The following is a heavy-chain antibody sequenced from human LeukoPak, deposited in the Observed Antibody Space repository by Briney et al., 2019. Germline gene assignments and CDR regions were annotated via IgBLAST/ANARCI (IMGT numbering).Heavy chain of an antibody. V-gene: IGHV4-39*07. J-gene: IGHJ5*02. Sequence: SETLSLTCTVSGGSITSSSYYWGWIRQPPGKGLEWIGSIYYSGSTYYNPSLKSRVTISVDTSKNQFSLKLSSVTAADTAVYYCARDVESGYYSSTSCYTHWFDPWGQGTLVTVSS. CDR2: IYYSGST. D-gene: IGHD2-2*02. CDR3: ARDVESGYYSSTSCYTHWFDP. CDR1: GGSITSSSYY.